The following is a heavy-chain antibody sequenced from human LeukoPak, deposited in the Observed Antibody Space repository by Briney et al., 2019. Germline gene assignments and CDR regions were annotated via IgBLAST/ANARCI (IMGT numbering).Heavy chain of an antibody. Sequence: GGSLRLSCAASGFTFSNYGMHWVRQAPGKRLEWVTVIWYDGSNSYYADSVKGRFTISRDDSKNTLYLQTNSLRAEDTAVYYCARGQAVGATQEYFDYWGQGTLVTVSS. V-gene: IGHV3-33*01. CDR3: ARGQAVGATQEYFDY. CDR2: IWYDGSNS. D-gene: IGHD1-26*01. J-gene: IGHJ4*02. CDR1: GFTFSNYG.